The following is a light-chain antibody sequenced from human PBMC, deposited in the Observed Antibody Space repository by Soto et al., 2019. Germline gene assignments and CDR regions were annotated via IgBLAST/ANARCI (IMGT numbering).Light chain of an antibody. CDR1: SSNIGNNA. CDR3: ETWDDSLNGPV. CDR2: YDD. J-gene: IGLJ3*02. V-gene: IGLV1-36*01. Sequence: QSVLTQPPSVSEAPRQRVTISCSGSSSNIGNNAVNWYQQLPGKAPKLLIFYDDLLPSGVSDRFSGSKSGTSASLAISGLQSEDEGAYYCETWDDSLNGPVFGGGTKLTVL.